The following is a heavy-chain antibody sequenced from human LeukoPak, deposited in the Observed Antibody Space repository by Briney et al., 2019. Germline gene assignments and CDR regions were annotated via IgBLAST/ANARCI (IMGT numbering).Heavy chain of an antibody. Sequence: SQTLSLTCAISGDSVSSDSAAWNWIRQSPSRGLEWLARAYFRSKWCYDYALAVKGRITINPDTSKSQFSLQLNSVTPEDTAVYFCARDPVGGSTIFDSWGQGTLVTVSS. CDR3: ARDPVGGSTIFDS. CDR2: AYFRSKWCY. CDR1: GDSVSSDSAA. D-gene: IGHD1-26*01. V-gene: IGHV6-1*01. J-gene: IGHJ4*02.